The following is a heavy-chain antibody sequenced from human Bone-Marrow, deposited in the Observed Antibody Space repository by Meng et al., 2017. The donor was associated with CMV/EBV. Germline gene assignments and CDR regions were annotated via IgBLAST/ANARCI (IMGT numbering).Heavy chain of an antibody. CDR2: ISAYNGNT. Sequence: ASVKVSCKASGYTFTSYDINWVRQATGQGLEWMGWISAYNGNTNYAQKLQGRVTMTTDTSTSTAYMELRSLRSDDTAVYYCARIAAAVTFDYWGQGTLVTVSS. D-gene: IGHD6-13*01. J-gene: IGHJ4*02. CDR1: GYTFTSYD. V-gene: IGHV1-18*01. CDR3: ARIAAAVTFDY.